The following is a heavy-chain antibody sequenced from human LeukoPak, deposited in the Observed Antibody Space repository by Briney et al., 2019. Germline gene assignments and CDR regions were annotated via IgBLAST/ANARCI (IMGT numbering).Heavy chain of an antibody. D-gene: IGHD2-15*01. CDR1: GYTFTGYY. CDR2: INPNSGGT. CDR3: ARARPVVAATLHFDY. Sequence: GASVKVSCKASGYTFTGYYMHWVRQAPGQGFEWMGWINPNSGGTNYAQKFQGRVTMTRDTSISTAYMELSRLRSDDTAVYYCARARPVVAATLHFDYWGQGTLVTVSS. J-gene: IGHJ4*02. V-gene: IGHV1-2*02.